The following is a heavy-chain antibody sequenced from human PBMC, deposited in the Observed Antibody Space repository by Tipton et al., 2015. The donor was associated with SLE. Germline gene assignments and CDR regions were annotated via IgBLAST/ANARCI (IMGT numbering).Heavy chain of an antibody. V-gene: IGHV4-34*01. D-gene: IGHD3-22*01. CDR2: INQSGNT. CDR1: GGSLRNYY. CDR3: VRVIVPASRGAFDV. J-gene: IGHJ3*01. Sequence: TLSLTCAVYGGSLRNYYWSWIRQSPGKGLEWIGEINQSGNTNYNPALQSRATISVDTSNNQFYLRLSSVTAADTALYYCVRVIVPASRGAFDVWGQGTMVTVSS.